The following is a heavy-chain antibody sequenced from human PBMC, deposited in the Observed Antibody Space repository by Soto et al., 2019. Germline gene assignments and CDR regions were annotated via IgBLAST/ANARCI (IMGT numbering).Heavy chain of an antibody. CDR1: HFSVTNNKY. J-gene: IGHJ3*01. V-gene: IGHV4-4*02. Sequence: QVLLQESGPGLVKPSGTLSLTCTVSHFSVTNNKYWSWVRQSTGKPLEWIGEIYHSGTTYYNPSLSSRVSMSMDKSKNQISLILTSVTAAETAVYYCARDSRYCTDSGCSIMRDAFDVWGQGTLVTVSS. CDR2: IYHSGTT. CDR3: ARDSRYCTDSGCSIMRDAFDV. D-gene: IGHD2-15*01.